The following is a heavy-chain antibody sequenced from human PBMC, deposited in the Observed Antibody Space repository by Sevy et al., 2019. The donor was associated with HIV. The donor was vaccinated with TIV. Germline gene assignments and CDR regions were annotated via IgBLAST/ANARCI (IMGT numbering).Heavy chain of an antibody. D-gene: IGHD2-15*01. CDR2: MTSSGSYI. CDR1: GLTFSTST. Sequence: GGSLRLSCAASGLTFSTSTMNWVRQAPGKGLEWVSLMTSSGSYILYADSVKGRFTISRDNAKNSVFLQMNSLRVEDTAVYYCVRDGWNYWGQGTLVTVSS. CDR3: VRDGWNY. J-gene: IGHJ4*02. V-gene: IGHV3-21*01.